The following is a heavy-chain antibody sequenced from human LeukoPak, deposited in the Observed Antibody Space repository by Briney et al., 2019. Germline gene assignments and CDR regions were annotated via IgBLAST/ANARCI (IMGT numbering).Heavy chain of an antibody. D-gene: IGHD1-26*01. CDR3: ARGGARSGSYYAVRIFDY. V-gene: IGHV1-8*01. CDR2: MNPNSGNT. CDR1: GYTFTSYD. Sequence: ASVKVSCKASGYTFTSYDINWVRRATGQGLEWMGWMNPNSGNTGYAQKFQGRVTMTRNTSISTAYMELSSLRSEDTAVYYCARGGARSGSYYAVRIFDYWGQGTLVTVSS. J-gene: IGHJ4*02.